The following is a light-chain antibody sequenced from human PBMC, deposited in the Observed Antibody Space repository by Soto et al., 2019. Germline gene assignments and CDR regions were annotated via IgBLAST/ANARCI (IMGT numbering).Light chain of an antibody. V-gene: IGLV2-8*01. CDR2: EVT. J-gene: IGLJ3*02. Sequence: QSALTQPPSASGSPGQSVTISCTGTSSDVGGYNYVSWYQQYPGRAPKLMIYEVTKRPSGVPDRLSGSKYGNTASLTVSGLQAEDEADYYCSSYAASNNFYFVFGGGTKLTV. CDR3: SSYAASNNFYFV. CDR1: SSDVGGYNY.